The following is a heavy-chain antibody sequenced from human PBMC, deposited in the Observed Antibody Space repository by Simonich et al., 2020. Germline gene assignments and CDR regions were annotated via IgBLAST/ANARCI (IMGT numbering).Heavy chain of an antibody. CDR1: GFTFSSYA. CDR3: ARDGERYCGGDCYSYFDY. CDR2: ISYDGSNK. D-gene: IGHD2-21*02. V-gene: IGHV3-30*07. Sequence: QVQLVESGGGVVQPGRSLRLSCAASGFTFSSYAMHWVSKAPGKGLEWVAVISYDGSNKYYADSVKGRFTISRDNSKNTLYLQMNSLRAEDTAVYYCARDGERYCGGDCYSYFDYWGQGTLVTVSS. J-gene: IGHJ4*02.